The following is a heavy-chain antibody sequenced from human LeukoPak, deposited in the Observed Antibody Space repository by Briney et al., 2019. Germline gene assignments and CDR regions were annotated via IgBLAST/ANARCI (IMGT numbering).Heavy chain of an antibody. CDR1: GYTLTELS. J-gene: IGHJ4*02. D-gene: IGHD1-1*01. CDR2: INPNSGGT. Sequence: ASVKVSCKVSGYTLTELSMHWVRQAPGQGLEWMGWINPNSGGTNYAQKFQGRVTMTEDTSTDTAYMELSSLRSEDTAVYYCARDVYNMGDYWGQGTLVTVSS. V-gene: IGHV1-24*01. CDR3: ARDVYNMGDY.